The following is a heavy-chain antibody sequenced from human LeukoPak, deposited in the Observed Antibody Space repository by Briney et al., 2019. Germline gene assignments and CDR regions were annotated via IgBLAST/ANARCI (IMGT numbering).Heavy chain of an antibody. CDR2: IFFDGTKR. CDR1: GFTFTSYV. V-gene: IGHV3-30*04. J-gene: IGHJ4*02. Sequence: GRSLSLSCAASGFTFTSYVIHWVRQAPGKGLEWVAVIFFDGTKRYYADSVKGRFTISRDNSRNTVSLEMNSLRPEDTVIYYCARDHGCSGGACYFFDYWGQGALVTVSS. D-gene: IGHD2-15*01. CDR3: ARDHGCSGGACYFFDY.